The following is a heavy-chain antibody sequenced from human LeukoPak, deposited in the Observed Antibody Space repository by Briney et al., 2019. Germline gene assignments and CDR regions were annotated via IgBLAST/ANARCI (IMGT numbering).Heavy chain of an antibody. J-gene: IGHJ3*02. CDR1: GGSISSYY. CDR2: IYYSGST. CDR3: ARGLTYYFDSSGYYVTDAFDI. V-gene: IGHV4-59*01. D-gene: IGHD3-22*01. Sequence: SETLSLTCTVSGGSISSYYWSWLRQPPGKGLEWLGHIYYSGSTNYNPSLKSRVTISVDTSKNQFSLKLTSVTAADTAVYCCARGLTYYFDSSGYYVTDAFDIWGQGTMVTVSS.